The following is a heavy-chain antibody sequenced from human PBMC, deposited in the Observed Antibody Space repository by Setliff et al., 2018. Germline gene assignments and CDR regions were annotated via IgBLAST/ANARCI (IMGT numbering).Heavy chain of an antibody. Sequence: GASVKVSCKASGYTFTSYGFSWVRQAPGQGLEWMGWISVYNGNTNYAQKLQGRVTMTTDTSTSTAYMELRSLRSDDTAVYYCARVALESNDSSGYYSGENYYYGMDVWGQGTTVTVSS. CDR1: GYTFTSYG. CDR3: ARVALESNDSSGYYSGENYYYGMDV. J-gene: IGHJ6*02. D-gene: IGHD3-22*01. CDR2: ISVYNGNT. V-gene: IGHV1-18*01.